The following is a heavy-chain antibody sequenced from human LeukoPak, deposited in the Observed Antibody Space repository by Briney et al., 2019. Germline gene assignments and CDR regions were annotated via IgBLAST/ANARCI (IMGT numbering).Heavy chain of an antibody. J-gene: IGHJ4*02. CDR3: ARGSSSGHFDY. CDR1: GYSISSGYF. V-gene: IGHV4-38-2*02. Sequence: SETLSLTCTVSGYSISSGYFWGWIRQPPGKGLEWIGTIYHRGSTYYNPSLKSRVTISVNTSKNQFSLKLSSVTAADTAVYYCARGSSSGHFDYWGQGTLVTVSS. CDR2: IYHRGST. D-gene: IGHD6-13*01.